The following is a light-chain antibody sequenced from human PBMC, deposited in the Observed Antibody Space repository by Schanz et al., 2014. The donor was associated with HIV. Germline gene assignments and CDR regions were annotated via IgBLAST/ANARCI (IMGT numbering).Light chain of an antibody. CDR3: AAWDDSLNGRV. CDR2: GNN. Sequence: HSVLTQPPSVSGAPGQRVIISCTGSSSNIGAGYDVHWYQRLPGTAPKLLIYGNNNRPSGVPDRFSGPKSGTSASLAISGLHSEDEADYHCAAWDDSLNGRVFGGGTKLTVL. J-gene: IGLJ2*01. V-gene: IGLV1-40*01. CDR1: SSNIGAGYD.